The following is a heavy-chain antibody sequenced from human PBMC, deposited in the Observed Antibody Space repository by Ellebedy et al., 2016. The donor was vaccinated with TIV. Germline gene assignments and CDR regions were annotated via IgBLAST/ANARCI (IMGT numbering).Heavy chain of an antibody. CDR2: IKQDGSEK. J-gene: IGHJ4*02. CDR1: GFAFETDW. V-gene: IGHV3-7*03. Sequence: GESLKISCAASGFAFETDWMTWVRQAPGKGPECVANIKQDGSEKYYVDSVKGRFTISRGNAKNSLYLQMNSLRAEDTAVYFCARSRGVSYWGQGTLVTVSS. CDR3: ARSRGVSY. D-gene: IGHD2-8*01.